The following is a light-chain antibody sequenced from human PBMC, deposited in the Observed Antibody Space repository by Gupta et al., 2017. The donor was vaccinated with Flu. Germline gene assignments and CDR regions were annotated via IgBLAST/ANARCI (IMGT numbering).Light chain of an antibody. CDR3: QQYDNTPMYT. CDR1: QSGCYNYNNKNY. V-gene: IGKV4-1*01. J-gene: IGKJ2*01. Sequence: LGERATINCKSSQSGCYNYNNKNYLAWYQQKVGQPPKLLIYLAATREAGVPDRFSGSGYGTDFTLTINTRQAEDVAVYYCQQYDNTPMYTFGQGTKLDIK. CDR2: LAA.